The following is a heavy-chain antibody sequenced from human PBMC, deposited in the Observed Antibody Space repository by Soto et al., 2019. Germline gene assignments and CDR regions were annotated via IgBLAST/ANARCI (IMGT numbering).Heavy chain of an antibody. CDR3: AREGYSGYGCFDY. V-gene: IGHV3-7*05. J-gene: IGHJ4*02. Sequence: GGSLRLSCAASGFTFSSYWMSWVRQAPGKGLEWVANIKQDGSEKYYVDSVKGRFTISRGNAKNSLYLQMNSLRAEDTAVYYCAREGYSGYGCFDYWGQGTLVTVSS. D-gene: IGHD5-12*01. CDR2: IKQDGSEK. CDR1: GFTFSSYW.